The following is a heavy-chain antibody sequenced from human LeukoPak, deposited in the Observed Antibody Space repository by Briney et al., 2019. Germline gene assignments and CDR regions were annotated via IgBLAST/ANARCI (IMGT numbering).Heavy chain of an antibody. V-gene: IGHV4-4*08. CDR3: ARDPTGRYSSEGHMHV. CDR1: GGSISSYY. Sequence: PSETLSLTCTVSGGSISSYYWSWIRQPPGKGLEWIGRIYSSGRTNYNPSLKSRVTISLDTSKNQISLKVSSVTAADTAMYYCARDPTGRYSSEGHMHVWGKGTTVTISS. D-gene: IGHD6-19*01. CDR2: IYSSGRT. J-gene: IGHJ6*03.